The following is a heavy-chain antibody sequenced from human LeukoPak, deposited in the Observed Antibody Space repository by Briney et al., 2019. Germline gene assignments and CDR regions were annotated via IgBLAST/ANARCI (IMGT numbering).Heavy chain of an antibody. J-gene: IGHJ4*02. D-gene: IGHD1-7*01. CDR1: GFTFSNYW. Sequence: GGSLRLSCAASGFTFSNYWMTWVRQAPGKGLEWVANIKQDGSEKYYVDSVKGRFTISRDNSKNSLYLQMSSLSADDTAVYYCARGGNYYYYWGQGTLVTVSS. CDR3: ARGGNYYYY. CDR2: IKQDGSEK. V-gene: IGHV3-7*04.